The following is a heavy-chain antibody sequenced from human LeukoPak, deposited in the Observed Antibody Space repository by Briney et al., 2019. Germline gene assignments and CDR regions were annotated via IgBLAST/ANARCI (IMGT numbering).Heavy chain of an antibody. J-gene: IGHJ5*02. CDR3: ARDQRKSEMATITSWFDP. Sequence: SVKVSCKASGGTFSSYAISWVRQAPGQGLEWMGGIIPIFGIANYAQKFQGRVTITADKSTSTAYMELSSLRSEDTAVYYCARDQRKSEMATITSWFDPWGQGTLVTVSS. D-gene: IGHD5-24*01. CDR2: IIPIFGIA. V-gene: IGHV1-69*17. CDR1: GGTFSSYA.